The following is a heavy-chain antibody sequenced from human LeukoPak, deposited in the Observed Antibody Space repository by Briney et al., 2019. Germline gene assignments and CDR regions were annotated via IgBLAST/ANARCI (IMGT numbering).Heavy chain of an antibody. CDR3: TTDPAASYYMDV. CDR2: IKSKTDGGTT. D-gene: IGHD6-13*01. J-gene: IGHJ6*03. Sequence: SWIRQPPGKGLEWVGRIKSKTDGGTTDYAAPVKGRFTISRDDSKNTLYLQMNSLKTEDTAVYYCTTDPAASYYMDVWGKGTTVTVSS. V-gene: IGHV3-15*01.